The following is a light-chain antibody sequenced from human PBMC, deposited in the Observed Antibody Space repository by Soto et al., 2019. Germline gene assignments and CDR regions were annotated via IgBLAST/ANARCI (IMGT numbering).Light chain of an antibody. CDR3: CSYAGSYNFV. V-gene: IGLV2-11*01. CDR2: DVT. Sequence: SALTQPRSVSGSPGQSVTISCTGSSSDVGAYNYVSWYQQHPGKAPKLMIYDVTKRPSGVPDRFSGSKSGNTASLTISGLQADDEADYYCCSYAGSYNFVFGGGTKRTVL. CDR1: SSDVGAYNY. J-gene: IGLJ2*01.